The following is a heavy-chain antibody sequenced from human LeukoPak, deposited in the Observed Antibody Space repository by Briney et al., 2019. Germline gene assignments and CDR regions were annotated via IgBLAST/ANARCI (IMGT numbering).Heavy chain of an antibody. CDR1: GFTFSNNW. V-gene: IGHV3-74*01. D-gene: IGHD3-22*01. J-gene: IGHJ4*02. CDR3: AMIKGG. CDR2: INSDGRTT. Sequence: GGSLRLSCAASGFTFSNNWMHWVRQAPGKGLVWVSRINSDGRTTTYADSVKGRFTISRDNAKNTLYLQMNSLRAEDTAVYYCAMIKGGWGQGTLVTDSS.